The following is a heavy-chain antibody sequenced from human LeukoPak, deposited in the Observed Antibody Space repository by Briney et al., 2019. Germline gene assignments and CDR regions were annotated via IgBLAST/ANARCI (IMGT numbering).Heavy chain of an antibody. D-gene: IGHD6-13*01. CDR2: ISSDGGT. CDR1: GFTFSSYA. V-gene: IGHV3-23*01. CDR3: AKEIAAIGLPAVDY. Sequence: SGGSLRLSCAASGFTFSSYAMSWVRQAPGKGLEWVSGISSDGGTFYPDSVKGRFTISRDNSKNTLYLQMNSLRAADTAIYYCAKEIAAIGLPAVDYWGQGTLVTVSS. J-gene: IGHJ4*02.